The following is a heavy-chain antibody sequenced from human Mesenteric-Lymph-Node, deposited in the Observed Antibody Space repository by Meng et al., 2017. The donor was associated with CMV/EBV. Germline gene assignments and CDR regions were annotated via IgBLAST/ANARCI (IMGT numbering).Heavy chain of an antibody. Sequence: TFSTFAMHWVRQAPGKGLEWVAVISYDGINKYYADSVKGRFTISRDDSKNTLYLQMNSLRAEDTAFYFCAREFSNVVVEAAALNYFDYWGQGTLVTVSS. CDR3: AREFSNVVVEAAALNYFDY. J-gene: IGHJ4*02. CDR2: ISYDGINK. V-gene: IGHV3-30-3*01. CDR1: TFSTFA. D-gene: IGHD2-2*01.